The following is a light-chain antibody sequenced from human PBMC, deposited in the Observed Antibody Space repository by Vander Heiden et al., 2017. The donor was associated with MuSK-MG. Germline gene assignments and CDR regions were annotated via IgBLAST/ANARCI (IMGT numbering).Light chain of an antibody. Sequence: DIQMTHSPSSLSASVGDRVTITCQASQDISNYLNWYQQKPGKAPKLLIYDASNLETGVPSRFSGSGSGTDFTFTISSLQPEDIATYYCQQDDNLPFTFGRGTKVDIK. CDR2: DAS. CDR3: QQDDNLPFT. J-gene: IGKJ3*01. CDR1: QDISNY. V-gene: IGKV1-33*01.